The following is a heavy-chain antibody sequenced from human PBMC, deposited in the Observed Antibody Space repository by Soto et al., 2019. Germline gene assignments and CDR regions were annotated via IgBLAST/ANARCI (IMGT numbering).Heavy chain of an antibody. CDR3: QTYDYISGSYRYRWAY. Sequence: WVSKEKREGVEWVARILSKPDGGRTDYAAPVKDRFTISRDDSKNTLYLEMSSLKIEDTAVYYCQTYDYISGSYRYRWAYWGQGTLVTVSS. CDR2: ILSKPDGGRT. V-gene: IGHV3-15*01. J-gene: IGHJ4*02. D-gene: IGHD3-16*02.